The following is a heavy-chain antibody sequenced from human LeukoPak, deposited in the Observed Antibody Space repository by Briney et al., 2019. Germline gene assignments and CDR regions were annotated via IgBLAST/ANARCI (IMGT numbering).Heavy chain of an antibody. CDR2: IYSGGST. CDR3: HQLGTFDI. J-gene: IGHJ3*02. CDR1: GFTFSSYA. Sequence: GGSLRLSCAASGFTFSSYAMSWVRQAPGKGLEWVSVIYSGGSTYYADSVKGRFTISRDNSKNTVYLQMNSLRAADTAVYYCHQLGTFDIWGQGTMVIVSS. V-gene: IGHV3-66*01. D-gene: IGHD3-3*02.